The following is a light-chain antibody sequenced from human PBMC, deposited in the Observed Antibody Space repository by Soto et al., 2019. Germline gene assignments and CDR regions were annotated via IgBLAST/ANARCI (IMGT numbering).Light chain of an antibody. Sequence: DIQMTQSPSTLSASVGDRVTITCRASQSIGNWLAWYQQKPGKAPKLLIYDASSLESGVPSRFSGSGSGTEFTLPIRSLQPDDFATYYCQQYNSYPWTFGQGTKVDIK. CDR2: DAS. J-gene: IGKJ1*01. V-gene: IGKV1-5*01. CDR1: QSIGNW. CDR3: QQYNSYPWT.